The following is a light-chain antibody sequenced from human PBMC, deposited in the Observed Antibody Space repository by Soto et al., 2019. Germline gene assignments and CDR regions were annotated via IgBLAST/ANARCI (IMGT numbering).Light chain of an antibody. CDR3: QQYGRSPPYT. CDR2: GAS. V-gene: IGKV3-20*01. CDR1: QSVSSNY. J-gene: IGKJ2*01. Sequence: DIVLTQTPGTLSLSPGERATLSCRASQSVSSNYLAWYQQKPGQAPRLLIYGASTRATGVPDRFSGSGSGTDFTLTISRLEPEDFAVYYCQQYGRSPPYTFGQGTKVDIK.